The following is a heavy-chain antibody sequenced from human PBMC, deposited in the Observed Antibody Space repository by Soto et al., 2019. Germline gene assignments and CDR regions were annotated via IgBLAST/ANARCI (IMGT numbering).Heavy chain of an antibody. CDR1: GFTFGSYA. CDR3: ARDSTSSSGMTTVVEYFQH. V-gene: IGHV3-23*01. Sequence: GGSLRLSCAASGFTFGSYAMSWVRQAPGKGLEWVSTIDKTGVSTYYADSVKGRFTISRDNSKNTLYLQMNSLRAEDTAVYYCARDSTSSSGMTTVVEYFQHWGQGTLVTVSS. CDR2: IDKTGVST. J-gene: IGHJ1*01. D-gene: IGHD4-17*01.